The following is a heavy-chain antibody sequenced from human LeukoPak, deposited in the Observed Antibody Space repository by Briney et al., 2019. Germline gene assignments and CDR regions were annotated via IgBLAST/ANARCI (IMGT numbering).Heavy chain of an antibody. CDR3: ARDGYSGIPGYYYYYMDV. CDR1: GYTFTGYY. J-gene: IGHJ6*03. V-gene: IGHV1-2*02. Sequence: ASVKVSCKASGYTFTGYYMHWVRQAPGQGLEWMGWINPNSGGTNYAQKFQGRVTMTRDTSISTAYMELSRLRSDDTAVYYCARDGYSGIPGYYYYYMDVRGKGTTVTVSS. D-gene: IGHD5-12*01. CDR2: INPNSGGT.